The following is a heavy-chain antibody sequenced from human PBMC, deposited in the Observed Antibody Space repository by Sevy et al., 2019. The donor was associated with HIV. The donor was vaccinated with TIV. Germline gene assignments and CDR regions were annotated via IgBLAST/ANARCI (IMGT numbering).Heavy chain of an antibody. CDR3: ARGGYYYGSGSFDI. CDR2: IYYSGST. J-gene: IGHJ3*02. V-gene: IGHV4-59*01. D-gene: IGHD3-10*01. CDR1: GGSISSYY. Sequence: SETLSLTCTVSGGSISSYYWSWIRQPPGKGVEWIGYIYYSGSTNYNPSLKSRVTISVDTSKNQFSLKLSSVTAADTAVYYCARGGYYYGSGSFDIWGQGTMVTVSS.